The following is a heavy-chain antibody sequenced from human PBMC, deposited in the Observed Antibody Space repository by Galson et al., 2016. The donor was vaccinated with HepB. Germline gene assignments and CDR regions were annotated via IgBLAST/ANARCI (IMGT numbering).Heavy chain of an antibody. V-gene: IGHV3-15*05. D-gene: IGHD4-23*01. CDR1: GFTFSNAW. Sequence: SLRLSCAASGFTFSNAWMSWVRRAPGKGLEWVGRIKSNPDGGTTDFPVPVQGRFTISRDDSKNRRYLQMNSLKTEDTAVYYCTTTGGGNLIEHDAFDIWGQGTVVTVSS. CDR3: TTTGGGNLIEHDAFDI. J-gene: IGHJ3*02. CDR2: IKSNPDGGTT.